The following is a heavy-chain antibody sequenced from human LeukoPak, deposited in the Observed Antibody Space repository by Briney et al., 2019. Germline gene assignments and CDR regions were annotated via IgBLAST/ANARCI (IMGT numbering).Heavy chain of an antibody. J-gene: IGHJ4*02. CDR3: TTGIVVVITTPSNFDY. Sequence: GGSLRLSCAASGFTFSNAWMSWVRQAPRKGLEWVGRIKSKTDGGTTDYAAPVKGRFTISRDDSKNTLYLQMNSLKTEDTAVYYCTTGIVVVITTPSNFDYWGQGTLVTVSS. V-gene: IGHV3-15*01. D-gene: IGHD3-22*01. CDR2: IKSKTDGGTT. CDR1: GFTFSNAW.